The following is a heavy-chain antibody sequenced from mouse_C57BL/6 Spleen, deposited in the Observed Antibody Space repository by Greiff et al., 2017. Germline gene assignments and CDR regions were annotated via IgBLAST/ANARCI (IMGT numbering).Heavy chain of an antibody. Sequence: EVQLVESGEGLVKPGGSLKLSCAASGFTFSSYAMSWVRQTPEKRLEWVAYISSGGDYIYYADTVKGRFTISRDNASNTLYLQMSSLKSEDTAMYYCTRGYDVLLGFYYAMDYWGQGTSVTVSS. J-gene: IGHJ4*01. CDR1: GFTFSSYA. CDR2: ISSGGDYI. V-gene: IGHV5-9-1*02. CDR3: TRGYDVLLGFYYAMDY. D-gene: IGHD2-2*01.